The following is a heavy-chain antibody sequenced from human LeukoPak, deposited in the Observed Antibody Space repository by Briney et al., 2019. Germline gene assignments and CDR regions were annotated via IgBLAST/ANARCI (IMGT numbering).Heavy chain of an antibody. J-gene: IGHJ6*03. CDR1: GFNFDDYG. CDR3: ARITIFGVVTRYYYYYMDV. Sequence: GGSLRLSCAASGFNFDDYGMSWVRQAPGKGLEWVSGINWNGGSTGYADSVKGRFTISRDNAKNSLYLQMNSLRAEDTALYYCARITIFGVVTRYYYYYMDVWGKGTTVTVSS. V-gene: IGHV3-20*04. CDR2: INWNGGST. D-gene: IGHD3-3*01.